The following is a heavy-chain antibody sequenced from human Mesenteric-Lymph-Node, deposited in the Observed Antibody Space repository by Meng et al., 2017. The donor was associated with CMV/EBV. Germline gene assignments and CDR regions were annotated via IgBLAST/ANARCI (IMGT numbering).Heavy chain of an antibody. Sequence: WAASGFTFDDYGMSWVSQAPGKGLEWVSGINWNGGSTGYADSVKGRFTISRDNAKNSLYLQMNSLRAEDTALYYCARESYDSSGYYSYWGQGTLVTVSS. CDR3: ARESYDSSGYYSY. CDR1: GFTFDDYG. CDR2: INWNGGST. J-gene: IGHJ4*02. D-gene: IGHD3-22*01. V-gene: IGHV3-20*04.